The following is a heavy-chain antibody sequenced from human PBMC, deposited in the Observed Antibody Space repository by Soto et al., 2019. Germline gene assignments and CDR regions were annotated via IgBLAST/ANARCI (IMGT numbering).Heavy chain of an antibody. V-gene: IGHV1-69*13. CDR2: IIPIFGTA. CDR3: ARVYRQWLGGHYYVIAV. J-gene: IGHJ6*02. CDR1: GGTFSSYA. Sequence: GASVKVSCKASGGTFSSYAISWVRQAPGQGLEWMGGIIPIFGTANYAQKFQGRVTITADESTSTAYMELSSLRSEDTAVYYCARVYRQWLGGHYYVIAVRGQGTTVPVSS. D-gene: IGHD6-19*01.